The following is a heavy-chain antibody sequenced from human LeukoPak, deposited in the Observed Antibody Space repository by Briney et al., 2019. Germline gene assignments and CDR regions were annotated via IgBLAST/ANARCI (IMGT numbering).Heavy chain of an antibody. D-gene: IGHD2-2*01. V-gene: IGHV4-4*02. CDR2: VNLQGST. CDR3: AREGSTSRRLDY. J-gene: IGHJ4*02. Sequence: SGTLSLTCGVSGGSISNTNWWTWVRQPPGKGLEWIVEVNLQGSTNYNPSLKSRVAISVDNSKNHLSLKLTTVTAADTAVYYCAREGSTSRRLDYSGQGTLVTVAS. CDR1: GGSISNTNW.